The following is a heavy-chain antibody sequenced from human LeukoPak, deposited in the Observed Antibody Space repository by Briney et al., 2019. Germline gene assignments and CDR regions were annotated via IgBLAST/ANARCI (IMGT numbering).Heavy chain of an antibody. J-gene: IGHJ5*02. Sequence: SETLSLTCTVSGDSISTYYWTWIRQPPGKGLEWIGYISDSGSTNYNPSLKSRVTISLDTSKNQFSLKLISLAAADTAAYYCARVEYGDYGWFDPWGQGTLVTVFS. CDR1: GDSISTYY. V-gene: IGHV4-59*01. D-gene: IGHD4-17*01. CDR3: ARVEYGDYGWFDP. CDR2: ISDSGST.